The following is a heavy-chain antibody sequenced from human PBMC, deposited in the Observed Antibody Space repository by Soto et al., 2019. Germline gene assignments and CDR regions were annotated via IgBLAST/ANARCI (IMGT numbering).Heavy chain of an antibody. D-gene: IGHD6-13*01. V-gene: IGHV1-46*01. CDR1: GYTF. CDR3: ARNLAAGDV. CDR2: INPSGGST. J-gene: IGHJ4*02. Sequence: QGQLVQSGAEVKKPGASVKVSCKASGYTFVHWVRQPPGQGLEWMGIINPSGGSTNYAQKFQGRVTLTRDTSTSTVYMEVSSLKSEDTAIYYCARNLAAGDVWGQGTLVTVSS.